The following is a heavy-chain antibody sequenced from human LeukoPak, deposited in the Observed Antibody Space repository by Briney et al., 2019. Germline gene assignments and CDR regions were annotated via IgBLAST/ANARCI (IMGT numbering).Heavy chain of an antibody. Sequence: PGGSLRLSCSASGFTFSSYSMSGVRQAPGKGLGWVSSISSSSNYIYYADSLKGRFTISRHNAKNSLYLQMNSLRAEDTAVYYCARANIVGAPPGYWGQGALVTVFS. CDR1: GFTFSSYS. D-gene: IGHD1-26*01. CDR2: ISSSSNYI. CDR3: ARANIVGAPPGY. V-gene: IGHV3-21*06. J-gene: IGHJ4*02.